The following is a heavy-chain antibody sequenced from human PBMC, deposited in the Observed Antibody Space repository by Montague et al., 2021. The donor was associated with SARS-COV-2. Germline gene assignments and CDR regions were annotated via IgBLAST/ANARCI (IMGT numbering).Heavy chain of an antibody. J-gene: IGHJ6*02. Sequence: SLRLSCAASGFTFSFYEMNWARQAPGKGLEWVSYISSSGSTIYYADSVXGRFTISRDNAKNSLCLQMVNLRAEDTAVYFCARGGTYYDFWSGFYNYYYAMDVWGQGTTVTVSS. V-gene: IGHV3-48*03. CDR1: GFTFSFYE. CDR2: ISSSGSTI. D-gene: IGHD3-3*01. CDR3: ARGGTYYDFWSGFYNYYYAMDV.